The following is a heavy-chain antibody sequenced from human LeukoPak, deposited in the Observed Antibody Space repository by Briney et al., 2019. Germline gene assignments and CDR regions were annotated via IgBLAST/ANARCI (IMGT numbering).Heavy chain of an antibody. V-gene: IGHV4-4*07. CDR2: IYTSGST. Sequence: PSETLSLTCTVSGGSISSYYWSWIRQPAGKGLEWIGRIYTSGSTNYNPSLKSRVTMSVDTSKNQFSLKLSSVTAAGTAVYYCAREGNYDFWSGYLPPDYYYYGMDVWGQGTTVTVSS. CDR3: AREGNYDFWSGYLPPDYYYYGMDV. D-gene: IGHD3-3*01. CDR1: GGSISSYY. J-gene: IGHJ6*02.